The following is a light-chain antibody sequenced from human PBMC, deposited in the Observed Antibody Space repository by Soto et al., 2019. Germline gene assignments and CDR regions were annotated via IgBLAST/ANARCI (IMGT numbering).Light chain of an antibody. V-gene: IGKV3-20*01. J-gene: IGKJ3*01. CDR2: GAS. CDR3: QQYSMLPFT. Sequence: EIVMTQSPGTLSLSPGETATLSCRASQSVSSNYVAWFHQKPGQAPRLLIYGASSRAIGVPDRFSASGSGTDFTLTISRLEPEDFAVYYCQQYSMLPFTFGPGTKVSI. CDR1: QSVSSNY.